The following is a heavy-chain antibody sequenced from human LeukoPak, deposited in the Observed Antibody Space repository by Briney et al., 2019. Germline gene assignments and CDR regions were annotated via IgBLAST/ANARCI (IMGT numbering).Heavy chain of an antibody. J-gene: IGHJ6*02. Sequence: GASVTVSCKASGYTFTSYDINWVRQATGQGLEWMGWMNPNSGNTGYAQKFQGRVTMTRSTSISTAYMELSSLRSEDTAVYYCAKDVWSGYDPYYYYGMDVWGQGTTVTASS. V-gene: IGHV1-8*01. CDR1: GYTFTSYD. CDR2: MNPNSGNT. D-gene: IGHD3-3*01. CDR3: AKDVWSGYDPYYYYGMDV.